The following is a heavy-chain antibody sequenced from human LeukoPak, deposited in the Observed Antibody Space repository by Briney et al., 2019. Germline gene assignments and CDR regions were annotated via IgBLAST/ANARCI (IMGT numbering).Heavy chain of an antibody. CDR3: ARDTYLRGYSPW. V-gene: IGHV4-30-2*06. Sequence: PSETLSLTCAVSGDSITSGGYCWSWIRQSPGKGLEWMGYIYYSGSTYYNPSLKSRVTISVDTSKNQFSLKLSSVTAADTAVYYCARDTYLRGYSPWGGQGTLVTVSS. D-gene: IGHD5-18*01. CDR2: IYYSGST. J-gene: IGHJ4*02. CDR1: GDSITSGGYC.